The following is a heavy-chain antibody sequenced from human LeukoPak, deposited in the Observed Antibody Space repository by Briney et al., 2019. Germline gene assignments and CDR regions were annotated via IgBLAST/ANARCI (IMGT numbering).Heavy chain of an antibody. CDR3: AKDPRSLVVAPVLDY. CDR2: ISGTGGST. J-gene: IGHJ4*02. Sequence: GGSLRLSCAASGFTFSNYAMSWVRQAPGKGLEWVSGISGTGGSTYYADSVKGRFTVSRDNSKNTLYLQMNGLRPEDTAIYYCAKDPRSLVVAPVLDYWGQGTLVTVSS. D-gene: IGHD2-15*01. V-gene: IGHV3-23*01. CDR1: GFTFSNYA.